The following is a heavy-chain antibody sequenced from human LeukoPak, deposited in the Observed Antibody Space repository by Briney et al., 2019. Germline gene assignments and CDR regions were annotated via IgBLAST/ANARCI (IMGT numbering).Heavy chain of an antibody. CDR2: INPNSGGT. V-gene: IGHV1-2*06. Sequence: ASVKVSCKASGYTFTGYYMHWVRQAPGQGLEWMGRINPNSGGTNYAQKFQGRVTMTRDTSISTAYMELSRLRSDDTAVYYCARVVAAPYYYYMGVWGKGTTVTVSS. CDR3: ARVVAAPYYYYMGV. J-gene: IGHJ6*03. D-gene: IGHD2-15*01. CDR1: GYTFTGYY.